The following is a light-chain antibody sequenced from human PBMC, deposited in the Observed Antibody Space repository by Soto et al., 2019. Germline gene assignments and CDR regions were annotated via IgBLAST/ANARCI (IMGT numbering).Light chain of an antibody. CDR2: GAS. CDR1: QSISSN. CDR3: QQHNDWPT. J-gene: IGKJ5*01. Sequence: EIVMTQSPATLSVSPGGRATLSCRASQSISSNLAWYQHKPGQAPRLLIYGASTRATGIPARFSGSGSGTEFILTISSVESEDFAIYYCQQHNDWPTFGQGTRLEI. V-gene: IGKV3-15*01.